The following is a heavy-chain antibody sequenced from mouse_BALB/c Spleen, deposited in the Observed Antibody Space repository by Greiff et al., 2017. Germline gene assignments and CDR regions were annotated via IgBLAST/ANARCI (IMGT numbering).Heavy chain of an antibody. Sequence: EVQLQESGGGLVQPGGSRKLSCAASGFTFSDYGMAWVRQAPGKGPEWVAFISNLAYSIYYADTVTGRFTISRENAKNTLYLEMSSLRSEDTAMYYCARIQLGRPMDYWGQGTSVTVSS. D-gene: IGHD3-1*01. CDR1: GFTFSDYG. V-gene: IGHV5-15*02. J-gene: IGHJ4*01. CDR2: ISNLAYSI. CDR3: ARIQLGRPMDY.